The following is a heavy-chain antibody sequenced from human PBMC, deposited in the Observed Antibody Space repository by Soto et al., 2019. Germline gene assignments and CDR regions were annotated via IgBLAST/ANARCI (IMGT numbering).Heavy chain of an antibody. D-gene: IGHD6-13*01. Sequence: QVQLVESGGGVVQPGRSLRLSCAASGFTFGSYAMHWVRQAPGKGLEWVAVISYDGSNKYYADSVKGRFTISRDNSKNTLYLQMNSLRAEDTAVYYCARDAIAAAGTRYFDYWGQGTLVTVSS. CDR3: ARDAIAAAGTRYFDY. J-gene: IGHJ4*02. CDR1: GFTFGSYA. CDR2: ISYDGSNK. V-gene: IGHV3-30-3*01.